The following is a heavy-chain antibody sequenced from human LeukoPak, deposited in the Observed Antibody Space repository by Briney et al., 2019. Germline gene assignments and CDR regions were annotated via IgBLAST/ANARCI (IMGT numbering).Heavy chain of an antibody. CDR2: IYTSGST. V-gene: IGHV4-61*02. CDR3: ARAAPAGPNRNWFDP. D-gene: IGHD1-14*01. CDR1: GVSISSGSYY. J-gene: IGHJ5*02. Sequence: PSQTLSLTCTVSGVSISSGSYYWSWIRQPAGKGLEWIGRIYTSGSTNYNPSLKSRVTVSVDTSKNQFSLKLSSVTAADTAVYYCARAAPAGPNRNWFDPWGQGTLVTVSS.